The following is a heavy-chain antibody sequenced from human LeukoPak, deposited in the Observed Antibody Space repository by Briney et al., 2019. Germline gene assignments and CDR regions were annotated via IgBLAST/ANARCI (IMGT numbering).Heavy chain of an antibody. D-gene: IGHD1-7*01. J-gene: IGHJ4*02. Sequence: GGSLRLSCAASGFTFDDYAMHWVRQAPGKGLEWVSGISWNSGSIGYADSVKGRFTISRDNAKNSLYLQMNSLRAEDTAVYYCARNYRGGDYWGQGTLVTVSS. CDR1: GFTFDDYA. CDR2: ISWNSGSI. V-gene: IGHV3-9*01. CDR3: ARNYRGGDY.